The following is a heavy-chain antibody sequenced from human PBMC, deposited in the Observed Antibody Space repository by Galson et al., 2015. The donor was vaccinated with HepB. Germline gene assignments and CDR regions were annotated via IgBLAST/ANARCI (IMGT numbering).Heavy chain of an antibody. J-gene: IGHJ4*02. D-gene: IGHD2-15*01. Sequence: ETLSLTCAVYGGPISSTRYYWGWIRQAPGKGLEWIGSIYHSGSTFYNPSLKSRVTMSVDTSKNQFSLNLTSVTAADTAVYYCARVPFNDVVGFEFWGQGTLVAVSS. CDR2: IYHSGST. CDR1: GGPISSTRYY. V-gene: IGHV4-39*07. CDR3: ARVPFNDVVGFEF.